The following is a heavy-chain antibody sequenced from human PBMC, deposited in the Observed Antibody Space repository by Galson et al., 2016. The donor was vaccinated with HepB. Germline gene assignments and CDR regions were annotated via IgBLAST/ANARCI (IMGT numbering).Heavy chain of an antibody. CDR2: VYHSGDT. J-gene: IGHJ5*02. Sequence: SETLSLTCAVYGGSFSGYYWNWIRQPPGKGLEWIGEVYHSGDTNYSPSLRRRVTISADTSKNQFSLRLNSVTAADTATYYCPRLAPIRMVGPRWFGESPGRYSSDPWGQGTLVTVSS. V-gene: IGHV4-34*01. D-gene: IGHD3-10*01. CDR3: PRLAPIRMVGPRWFGESPGRYSSDP. CDR1: GGSFSGYY.